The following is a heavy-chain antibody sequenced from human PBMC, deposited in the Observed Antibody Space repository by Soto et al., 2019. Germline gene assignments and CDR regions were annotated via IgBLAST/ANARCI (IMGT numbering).Heavy chain of an antibody. V-gene: IGHV3-23*01. CDR1: GFTFSSYA. J-gene: IGHJ4*02. D-gene: IGHD6-19*01. Sequence: PGGSLRLSCAASGFTFSSYAMSWVRQAPGKGLEWVSSISGSGGSTYYADSVKGRFTISRDNSKNTLYLQMNSLRAEDTAVYYCAKDLNPGIAVVAEFYWGQETLFTVSS. CDR2: ISGSGGST. CDR3: AKDLNPGIAVVAEFY.